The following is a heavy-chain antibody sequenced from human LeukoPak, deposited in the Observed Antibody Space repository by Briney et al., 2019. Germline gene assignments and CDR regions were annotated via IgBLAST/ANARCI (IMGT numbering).Heavy chain of an antibody. Sequence: GGSLRLSCAASGFTFSSYAMSWVRQAPGKGLEWVSGIVGSVGSTYYADSVKGRFTISRDDSKNTLFLQMNSLRAEDTGVYYCAKIPKGGYFDYWGQGTLVTVSS. CDR1: GFTFSSYA. CDR3: AKIPKGGYFDY. V-gene: IGHV3-23*01. D-gene: IGHD2-2*01. J-gene: IGHJ4*02. CDR2: IVGSVGST.